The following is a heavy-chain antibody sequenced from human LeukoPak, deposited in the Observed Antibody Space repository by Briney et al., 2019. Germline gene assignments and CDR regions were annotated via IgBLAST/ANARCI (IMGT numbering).Heavy chain of an antibody. CDR2: INPNTGNP. D-gene: IGHD4-23*01. J-gene: IGHJ3*02. Sequence: ASVKVSCKASGYTFTNYAMNWVRQAPGQGLEWMGWINPNTGNPAYAQGFTGRFVFSLDTSVSTAYLQISSLKAEDTAVYYCAREFRSYGGDAFDIWGQGTMVTVSS. V-gene: IGHV7-4-1*02. CDR1: GYTFTNYA. CDR3: AREFRSYGGDAFDI.